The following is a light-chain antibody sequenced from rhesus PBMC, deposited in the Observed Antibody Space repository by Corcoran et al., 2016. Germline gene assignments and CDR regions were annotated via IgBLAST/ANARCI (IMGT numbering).Light chain of an antibody. CDR3: QHYYLPPWT. V-gene: IGKV1S17*01. CDR1: QDITND. J-gene: IGKJ1*01. Sequence: DIQMTQSPSSLSASVGDRVTITCRASQDITNDLAWYQQKPGEPPKLLTYEASSLRAGIPSWCSGSGSGPAFPLTIRGLQPEDFAGYYCQHYYLPPWTFGQGTKVEIK. CDR2: EAS.